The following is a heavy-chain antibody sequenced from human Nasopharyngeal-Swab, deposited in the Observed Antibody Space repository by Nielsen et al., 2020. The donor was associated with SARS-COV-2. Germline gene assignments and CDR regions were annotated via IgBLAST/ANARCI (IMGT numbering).Heavy chain of an antibody. CDR1: GYSISSGYY. Sequence: SETLSLTCIVSGYSISSGYYWGWIRQPPGKGLEWIGSIYHSGSTYYNPSLKSRVTISVDTSKNQFSLKLSSVTAADTAVYYCARDSGYSSSWYSRGYYFDYWGQGTLVTVSS. CDR2: IYHSGST. CDR3: ARDSGYSSSWYSRGYYFDY. J-gene: IGHJ4*02. D-gene: IGHD6-13*01. V-gene: IGHV4-38-2*02.